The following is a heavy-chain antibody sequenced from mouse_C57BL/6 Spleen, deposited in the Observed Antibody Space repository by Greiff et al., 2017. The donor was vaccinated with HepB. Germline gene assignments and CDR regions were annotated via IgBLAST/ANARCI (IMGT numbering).Heavy chain of an antibody. J-gene: IGHJ1*03. CDR3: AREEVVATYWYFDV. Sequence: VQLQESGPELVKPGASVKISCKASGYAFSSSWMNWVKQRPGKGLEWIGRIYPGDGDTNYNGKFKGKATLTADKSSSTAYMQLSSLTSEDSAVYFCAREEVVATYWYFDVWGTGTTVTVSS. D-gene: IGHD1-1*01. CDR2: IYPGDGDT. CDR1: GYAFSSSW. V-gene: IGHV1-82*01.